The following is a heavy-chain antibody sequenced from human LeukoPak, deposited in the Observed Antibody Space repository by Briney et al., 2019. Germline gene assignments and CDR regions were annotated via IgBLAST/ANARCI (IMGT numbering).Heavy chain of an antibody. D-gene: IGHD2-15*01. Sequence: ASVKVSCKASGYTFTSYGISWVRQAPGQGLKWMGWISGYNGNTKYAQKFQGRVTMTTDTSTSTAYMELRSLRSDDTAVYYCARGRGVVVAAATQYWFDPWGQGTLVTVSS. CDR3: ARGRGVVVAAATQYWFDP. CDR2: ISGYNGNT. J-gene: IGHJ5*02. V-gene: IGHV1-18*01. CDR1: GYTFTSYG.